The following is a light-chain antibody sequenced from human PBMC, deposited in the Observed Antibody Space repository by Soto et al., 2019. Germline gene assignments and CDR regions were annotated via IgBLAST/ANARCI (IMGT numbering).Light chain of an antibody. V-gene: IGKV3-20*01. J-gene: IGKJ1*01. CDR2: GAS. Sequence: ELVWRQKAGKRAVSGERVDPGGCSIIKSVSSNFLDWYQQKPGQAPRLLIYGASSRATGIPDRFSGSGYGTDFTLPLTRLPPEASPPYYCQPYSAFRTFAQGTQVDNK. CDR1: KSVSSNF. CDR3: QPYSAFRT.